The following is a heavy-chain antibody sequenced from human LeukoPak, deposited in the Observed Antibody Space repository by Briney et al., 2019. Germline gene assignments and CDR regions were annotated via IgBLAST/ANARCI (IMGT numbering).Heavy chain of an antibody. V-gene: IGHV4-4*07. CDR1: GGSISSYY. Sequence: SETLSLTCTVSGGSISSYYWSWIRQPAGKGLEWIGRIYTSGSTNYNPSLKSRVTMSVDTSKNQFSLKLSSVTAADTAVYYCARLHPYYYDSSGYYFDYWGQGTLVTVSS. J-gene: IGHJ4*02. CDR3: ARLHPYYYDSSGYYFDY. CDR2: IYTSGST. D-gene: IGHD3-22*01.